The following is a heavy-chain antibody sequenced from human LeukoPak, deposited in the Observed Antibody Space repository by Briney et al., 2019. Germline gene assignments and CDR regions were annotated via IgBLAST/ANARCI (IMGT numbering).Heavy chain of an antibody. Sequence: GESLKISCKGSGYSFTSYWISRVRPMPGKGLEWMGRIDPSDSYTNYSPSFQGHVTISADKSISTAYLQWSSLKASDTAMYYCARHFGYIYGNGAFDIWGQGTMVTVSS. J-gene: IGHJ3*02. CDR3: ARHFGYIYGNGAFDI. CDR2: IDPSDSYT. D-gene: IGHD5-18*01. V-gene: IGHV5-10-1*01. CDR1: GYSFTSYW.